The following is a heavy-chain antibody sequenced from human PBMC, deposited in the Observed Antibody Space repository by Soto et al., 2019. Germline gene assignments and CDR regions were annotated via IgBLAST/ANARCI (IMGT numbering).Heavy chain of an antibody. D-gene: IGHD3-9*01. CDR3: ARHGTKYYDILSLWPGHTTYYYYGMDD. CDR2: IYYSGST. CDR1: GGYIRSYY. Sequence: QVQLQESGPGLVKPSETRSLTCTVSGGYIRSYYWSWIRQPPGKGLEWIGYIYYSGSTNYNPSLKSRVTISVVTSKNQFSLKLSSVTAADTAVYYCARHGTKYYDILSLWPGHTTYYYYGMDDWGQGTTVTVSS. V-gene: IGHV4-59*08. J-gene: IGHJ6*02.